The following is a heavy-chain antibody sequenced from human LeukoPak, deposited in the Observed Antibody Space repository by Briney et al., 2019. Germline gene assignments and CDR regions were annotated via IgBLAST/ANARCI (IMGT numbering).Heavy chain of an antibody. CDR3: AGDRYSRIWSYY. CDR1: GGSISSYY. D-gene: IGHD6-13*01. V-gene: IGHV4-59*13. Sequence: PSETLSLTCTVSGGSISSYYWSWIRQPPGKGLEWIGYVYNDGSTNYSPSLRSRVAISVDTTKNQVSLKLTSLTAADTPVYYCAGDRYSRIWSYYWGQGTLVTVSS. J-gene: IGHJ4*02. CDR2: VYNDGST.